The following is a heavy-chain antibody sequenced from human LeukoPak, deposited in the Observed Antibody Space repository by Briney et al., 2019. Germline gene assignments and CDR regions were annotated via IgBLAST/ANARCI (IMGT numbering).Heavy chain of an antibody. CDR3: ANRRDYYDSSGYWVPFDY. V-gene: IGHV4-34*01. D-gene: IGHD3-22*01. Sequence: PSETLSLTCAVYGGSFSGYYWSWIRQPPGKGLEWIGEINHNGSTNYNPSLKSRVTISVDTSKNQFSLKLSSVTAADTAVYYCANRRDYYDSSGYWVPFDYWGQGTLVTVSS. CDR1: GGSFSGYY. J-gene: IGHJ4*02. CDR2: INHNGST.